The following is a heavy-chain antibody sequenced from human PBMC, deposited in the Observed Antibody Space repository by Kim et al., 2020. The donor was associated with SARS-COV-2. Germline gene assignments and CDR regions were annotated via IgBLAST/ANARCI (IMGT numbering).Heavy chain of an antibody. D-gene: IGHD5-18*01. CDR3: ARHLLTWGFGYSYGLRFDY. CDR1: GGSISSSSYY. Sequence: SETLSLTCTVSGGSISSSSYYWGWIRQPPGKGLEWIGSIYYSGSTYYNPSLKSRVTISVDTSKNQFSLKLSSVTAADTAVYYCARHLLTWGFGYSYGLRFDYWGQGTLVTVSS. V-gene: IGHV4-39*01. CDR2: IYYSGST. J-gene: IGHJ4*02.